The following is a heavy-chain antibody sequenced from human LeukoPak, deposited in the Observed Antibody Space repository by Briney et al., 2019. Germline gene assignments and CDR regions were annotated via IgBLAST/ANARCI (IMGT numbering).Heavy chain of an antibody. D-gene: IGHD6-13*01. J-gene: IGHJ5*02. CDR2: ISSSSSYI. Sequence: GGSLRLSCAASGFTFSSYSMNWVRQAPGKGLEWVSSISSSSSYIYYADSVKGRFTISRDNAKNSLYLQMNSLRAEDTAVYYCAREMDAAAGTSWFAPWGQGTLVTVSS. V-gene: IGHV3-21*01. CDR3: AREMDAAAGTSWFAP. CDR1: GFTFSSYS.